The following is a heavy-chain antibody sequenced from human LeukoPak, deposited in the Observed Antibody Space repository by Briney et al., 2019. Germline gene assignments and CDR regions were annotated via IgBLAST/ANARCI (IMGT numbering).Heavy chain of an antibody. D-gene: IGHD4-23*01. CDR3: AKGRSAAVTSALNY. CDR1: GFTFSSYA. V-gene: IGHV3-23*01. Sequence: GGSLRLSCAASGFTFSSYAMNWVRQAPGKGLEWVSGISANGVSTYYADSVKGRFTISRDNSKTTLYLQMNSLRAEDTAVYYCAKGRSAAVTSALNYWGQGTLVTVSP. CDR2: ISANGVST. J-gene: IGHJ4*02.